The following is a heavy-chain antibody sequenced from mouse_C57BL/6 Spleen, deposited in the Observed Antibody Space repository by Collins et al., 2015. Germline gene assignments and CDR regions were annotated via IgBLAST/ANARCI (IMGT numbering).Heavy chain of an antibody. J-gene: IGHJ3*01. CDR2: INPNNGGT. CDR3: ARSHYYGSSPWFAY. Sequence: EVQLRQSGPELVKPGASVKISCKASGYTFTDYYMNWVKQSHGKSLEWIGDINPNNGGTSHNQKFKGKATLTVDKSSSTAYMELRSLTSEDSAVYYCARSHYYGSSPWFAYWGQGTLVTVSA. D-gene: IGHD1-1*01. V-gene: IGHV1-26*01. CDR1: GYTFTDYY.